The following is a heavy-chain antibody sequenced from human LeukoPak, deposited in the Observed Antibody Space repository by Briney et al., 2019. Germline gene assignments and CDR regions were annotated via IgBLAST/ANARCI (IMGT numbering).Heavy chain of an antibody. D-gene: IGHD6-13*01. J-gene: IGHJ4*02. V-gene: IGHV3-23*01. Sequence: GGSLRLSCAASEFIFSNYGMNWVRQAPGKGLEWVSGISGGGGTTYYASSVKGRFTISRDNSKNTLYLQMSSLRAEDTAIYYCAKDRGYSSSWSYYFDYWGQGTLVTVSS. CDR2: ISGGGGTT. CDR1: EFIFSNYG. CDR3: AKDRGYSSSWSYYFDY.